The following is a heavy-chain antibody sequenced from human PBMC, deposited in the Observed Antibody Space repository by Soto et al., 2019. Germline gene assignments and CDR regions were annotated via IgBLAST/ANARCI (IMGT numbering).Heavy chain of an antibody. CDR2: IRGSAVGT. J-gene: IGHJ6*02. Sequence: PGGYLRLSCAASGFTLSNYAMSWVRQAPGKGQEWVSAIRGSAVGTYYADPVKGRFTISRDNSQNTLYLQMNSLRAEDTAVYYCASGGADYYYYGMDVWGQGTTVTVSS. CDR1: GFTLSNYA. V-gene: IGHV3-23*01. D-gene: IGHD3-16*01. CDR3: ASGGADYYYYGMDV.